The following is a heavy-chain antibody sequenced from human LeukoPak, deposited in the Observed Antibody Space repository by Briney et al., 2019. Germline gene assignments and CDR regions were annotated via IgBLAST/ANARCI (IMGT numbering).Heavy chain of an antibody. Sequence: GESLRISGEGSGYSFTTYGIAWVRQIPGKALEWMGIIYPGDSDTRYSPSFQGQVTISADKSISTAYLQWSSLKASDTAMYYCARNSGDYGGAADYWGQGTLVTVSS. V-gene: IGHV5-51*01. J-gene: IGHJ4*02. CDR3: ARNSGDYGGAADY. D-gene: IGHD4-23*01. CDR1: GYSFTTYG. CDR2: IYPGDSDT.